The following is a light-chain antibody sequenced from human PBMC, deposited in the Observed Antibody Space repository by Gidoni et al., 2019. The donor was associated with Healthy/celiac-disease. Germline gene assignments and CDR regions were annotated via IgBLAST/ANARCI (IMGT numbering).Light chain of an antibody. CDR1: QSVSSSY. CDR2: GAS. Sequence: EIVLTQSPGTLSLSPGERATLSCRASQSVSSSYLAWYQQKPGQAPRLLIYGASSRATGIPDRFSGSGSGTDFTLTISRLEPEDFAVYYCQQYGSSPQTFGQXTKLGIK. CDR3: QQYGSSPQT. V-gene: IGKV3-20*01. J-gene: IGKJ2*01.